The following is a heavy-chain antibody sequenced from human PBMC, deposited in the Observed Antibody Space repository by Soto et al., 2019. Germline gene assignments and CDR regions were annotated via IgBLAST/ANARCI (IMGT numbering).Heavy chain of an antibody. CDR1: GFTFSNYG. Sequence: PGGSLRLSCAASGFTFSNYGMHWVRQAPGKGLEWVAVIWYDGNNKYYADSVKGRFTISRDNSNNTLYVQMTSLGAEDTAVYYCARGLHSLFDYWGQGTLVTSPQ. V-gene: IGHV3-33*01. D-gene: IGHD2-21*01. CDR2: IWYDGNNK. J-gene: IGHJ4*02. CDR3: ARGLHSLFDY.